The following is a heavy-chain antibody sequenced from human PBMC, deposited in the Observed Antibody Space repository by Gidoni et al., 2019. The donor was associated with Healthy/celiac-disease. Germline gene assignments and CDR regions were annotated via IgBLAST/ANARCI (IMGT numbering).Heavy chain of an antibody. D-gene: IGHD7-27*01. CDR1: GASISSGGYS. J-gene: IGHJ3*02. V-gene: IGHV4-30-2*01. Sequence: QLQLQESGPGRGKHSQTLSPTSAVPGASISSGGYSWSWIRQPPGKGLEWIGYIYHSGSTYYNPSLKSRVTISVDRSKNQFSLKLSSVTAADTAVYYCATDLTPDAFDIWGQGTMVTVSS. CDR3: ATDLTPDAFDI. CDR2: IYHSGST.